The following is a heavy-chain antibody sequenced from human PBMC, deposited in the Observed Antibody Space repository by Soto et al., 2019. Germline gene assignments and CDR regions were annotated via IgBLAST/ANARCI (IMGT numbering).Heavy chain of an antibody. V-gene: IGHV4-31*03. D-gene: IGHD6-6*01. J-gene: IGHJ4*02. CDR1: GGSISSGGYY. CDR3: ARDGKSSASDY. Sequence: SETLSLTCTVSGGSISSGGYYWSWIRQHPGKGLEWIGYIYYSGSTYYNPSLKSRVTISVDTSKNQFSLKLSSVTAAATAVYYCARDGKSSASDYWDQGTLVTAPQ. CDR2: IYYSGST.